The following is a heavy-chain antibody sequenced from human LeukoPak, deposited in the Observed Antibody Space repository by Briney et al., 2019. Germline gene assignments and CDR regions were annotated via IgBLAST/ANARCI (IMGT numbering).Heavy chain of an antibody. Sequence: PGGSLRLSCAASGFTFSTYWMHWVRQAPGKGLMWVSHINGDGSTTTYADSVKGRFTISRDNAKNTVYLQMNSLRAEDTAVYYCATLSGWPDTDYWGQGTLVTVSS. J-gene: IGHJ4*02. D-gene: IGHD6-19*01. CDR2: INGDGSTT. CDR1: GFTFSTYW. V-gene: IGHV3-74*01. CDR3: ATLSGWPDTDY.